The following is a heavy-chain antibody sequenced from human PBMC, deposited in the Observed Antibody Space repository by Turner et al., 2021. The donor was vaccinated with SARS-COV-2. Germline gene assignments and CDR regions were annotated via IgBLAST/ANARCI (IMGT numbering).Heavy chain of an antibody. V-gene: IGHV1-24*01. Sequence: QVQLVQSGAEVKKHGASVKVSCKISGYTLTELSMYWVRQAPGKGLEWMGGFDPEDGETIYAQTFQGRVTMTEETSTDTAYMELSSLRSEETAVYFCATGYQLRVNWFDPWGQGTLVTVSS. J-gene: IGHJ5*02. CDR3: ATGYQLRVNWFDP. CDR2: FDPEDGET. D-gene: IGHD2-2*01. CDR1: GYTLTELS.